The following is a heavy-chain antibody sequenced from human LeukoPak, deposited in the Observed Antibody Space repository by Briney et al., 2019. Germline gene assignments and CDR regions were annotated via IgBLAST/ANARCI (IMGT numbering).Heavy chain of an antibody. J-gene: IGHJ6*02. CDR1: GFTFSSYA. CDR2: ISYDGSNK. V-gene: IGHV3-30-3*01. Sequence: GGSLRLSCAASGFTFSSYAMHWVRQAPGKGLEWVAVISYDGSNKYYADSVKGRFIISRDNSKNTLYLQMNSLKAEDTAVYYCARERYYYGSGSYGDGMDVWGQGTTVTVSS. D-gene: IGHD3-10*01. CDR3: ARERYYYGSGSYGDGMDV.